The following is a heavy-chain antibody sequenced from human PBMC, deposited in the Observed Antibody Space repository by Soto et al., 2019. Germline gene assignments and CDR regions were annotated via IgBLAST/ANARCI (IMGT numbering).Heavy chain of an antibody. CDR2: IYYSGST. CDR3: ARGGSSSWYYFDY. D-gene: IGHD6-13*01. Sequence: XETLSLTCTVSGGSISSYYWSWIRQPPGKGLEWIGYIYYSGSTNYNPSLKSRVTISVDTSKNQFSLKLSSVTAADTAVYYCARGGSSSWYYFDYWGQGTLVTVSS. CDR1: GGSISSYY. V-gene: IGHV4-59*01. J-gene: IGHJ4*02.